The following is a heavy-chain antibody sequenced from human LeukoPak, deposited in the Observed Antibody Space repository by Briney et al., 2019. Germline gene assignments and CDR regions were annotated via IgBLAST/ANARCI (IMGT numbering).Heavy chain of an antibody. Sequence: GGSLRLSCAASGFTFSNYWMHWVRQAPGKGLAWVSEINSDGRSTSYADSVKGRFTISRDNAKNTMYLQMNSLRADDTAVYYCARGCSSTKCPADYWGQGTLVTVSS. CDR1: GFTFSNYW. J-gene: IGHJ4*02. D-gene: IGHD2-2*01. CDR3: ARGCSSTKCPADY. CDR2: INSDGRST. V-gene: IGHV3-74*01.